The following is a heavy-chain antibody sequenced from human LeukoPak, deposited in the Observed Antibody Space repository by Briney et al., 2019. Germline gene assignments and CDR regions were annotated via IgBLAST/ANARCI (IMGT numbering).Heavy chain of an antibody. CDR3: AKDLEGIANPGY. CDR2: ISYDGSNK. Sequence: PGGSLRLSCAASGFTFSSYAMHWVRQAPGKGLEWVAVISYDGSNKYYADSVKGRFTISRDNSKNTLYLQMNSLRAEDTAVYYCAKDLEGIANPGYWGQGTLVTVSS. D-gene: IGHD1-1*01. CDR1: GFTFSSYA. J-gene: IGHJ4*02. V-gene: IGHV3-30*04.